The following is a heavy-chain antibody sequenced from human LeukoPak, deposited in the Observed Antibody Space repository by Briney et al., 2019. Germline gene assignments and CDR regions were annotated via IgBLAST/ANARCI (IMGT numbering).Heavy chain of an antibody. J-gene: IGHJ2*01. CDR2: IVVGSGNT. CDR3: AAELRGSPREYFDL. V-gene: IGHV1-58*01. CDR1: GFTFTSSA. D-gene: IGHD2-8*01. Sequence: SVKVSCKASGFTFTSSAVQWARQARGQRLEWIGWIVVGSGNTNYAQKFQERVTITRDMSTSTAYMELSSLRSEDTAVYYCAAELRGSPREYFDLWGRGTLVTVSS.